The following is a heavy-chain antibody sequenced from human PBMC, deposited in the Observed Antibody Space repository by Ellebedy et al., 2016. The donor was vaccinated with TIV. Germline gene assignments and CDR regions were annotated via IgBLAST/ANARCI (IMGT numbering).Heavy chain of an antibody. CDR3: ARDHVVVPAAQMDY. V-gene: IGHV1-2*02. D-gene: IGHD2-2*01. J-gene: IGHJ4*02. CDR1: RYTFTGYY. Sequence: ASVKVSXKASRYTFTGYYMHWVRQAPGQGLEWMGWINPNSGGTNYAQKFQGRVTMTRDTSISTAYMELSRLRSDDTAVYYCARDHVVVPAAQMDYWGQGTLVTVSS. CDR2: INPNSGGT.